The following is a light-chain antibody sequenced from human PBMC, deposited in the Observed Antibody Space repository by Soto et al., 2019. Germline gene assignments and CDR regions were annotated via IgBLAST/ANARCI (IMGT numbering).Light chain of an antibody. Sequence: VLTQSPGTLSLSPGERATLSCRASQNIATQFFTWYQQRPGQAPRVLIYGTSTRATGIPDRFSGSGSGSDFTLIISRLEPEDFAVYYCPQYSSSSGYTFGQGTKLEIK. V-gene: IGKV3-20*01. CDR1: QNIATQF. J-gene: IGKJ2*01. CDR3: PQYSSSSGYT. CDR2: GTS.